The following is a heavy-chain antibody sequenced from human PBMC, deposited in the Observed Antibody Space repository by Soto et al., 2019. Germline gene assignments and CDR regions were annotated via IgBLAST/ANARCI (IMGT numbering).Heavy chain of an antibody. CDR1: GFTFSSYE. CDR2: ISSSGSTI. CDR3: ARGGVVRILWCDV. D-gene: IGHD2-21*01. J-gene: IGHJ6*02. V-gene: IGHV3-48*03. Sequence: RLSCVASGFTFSSYEMNWVRQAPGKGLEWVSYISSSGSTIYYADSVKGRFTISRDNAKNSLYLQMNSLRAEDTAVYYCARGGVVRILWCDVWGQGTTVTVSS.